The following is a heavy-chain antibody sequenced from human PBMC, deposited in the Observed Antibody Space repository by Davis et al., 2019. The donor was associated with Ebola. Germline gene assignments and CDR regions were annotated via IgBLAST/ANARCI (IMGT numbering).Heavy chain of an antibody. CDR3: TSGHCSTTICPTSYQHPIDV. CDR1: GYTFTSYD. Sequence: AASVKVSCKASGYTFTSYDTNWARQASGHGPEWMGWMNPNSGNTGYAQKFQGRVTMTRDTSISTAYMELSSLTSEDTAVYYCTSGHCSTTICPTSYQHPIDVCGKGATVTVSS. V-gene: IGHV1-8*02. J-gene: IGHJ6*04. CDR2: MNPNSGNT. D-gene: IGHD2-2*01.